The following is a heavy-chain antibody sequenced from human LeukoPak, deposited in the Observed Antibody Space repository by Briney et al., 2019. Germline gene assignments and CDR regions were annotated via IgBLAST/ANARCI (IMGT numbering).Heavy chain of an antibody. J-gene: IGHJ4*02. D-gene: IGHD6-6*01. CDR3: ARGEYSSSGLFGY. CDR1: GYTFTGYY. V-gene: IGHV3-30*03. Sequence: SCKASGYTFTGYYMHWVRQAPGKGLEWVAVISYDGSNKYYADSVKGRFTISRDNSKNTLYLQMNSLRSEDTAVYYCARGEYSSSGLFGYWGQGTLVTVSS. CDR2: ISYDGSNK.